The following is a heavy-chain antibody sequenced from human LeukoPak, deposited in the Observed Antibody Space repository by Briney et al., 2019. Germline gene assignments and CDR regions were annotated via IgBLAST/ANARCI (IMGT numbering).Heavy chain of an antibody. V-gene: IGHV4-39*01. CDR3: AKQQLVRCFDY. J-gene: IGHJ4*02. CDR1: GGSITSSSYY. Sequence: KPSETLPLTCTVSGGSITSSSYYWGWIRQPPGKGLEWIGSIFYSGSTYYNPSLKSRVTISVDTSKTQFSLKLSSVTAADTAVYYCAKQQLVRCFDYWGQGTLVTVSS. D-gene: IGHD6-13*01. CDR2: IFYSGST.